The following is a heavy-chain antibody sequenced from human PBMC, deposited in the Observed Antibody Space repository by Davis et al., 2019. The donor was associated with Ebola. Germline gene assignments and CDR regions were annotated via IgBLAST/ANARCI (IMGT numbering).Heavy chain of an antibody. V-gene: IGHV3-21*01. CDR3: ARGGLKHFDY. CDR1: GFIFSSYT. D-gene: IGHD2-8*01. J-gene: IGHJ4*02. Sequence: GGSLRLSCAASGFIFSSYTMNWVRQAPGKGLEWVSSISVSSGYIYYEDSVKGRFTISRDNAKNSLFLQMNSLRAEDTAVYYCARGGLKHFDYWGQGTLVTVSS. CDR2: ISVSSGYI.